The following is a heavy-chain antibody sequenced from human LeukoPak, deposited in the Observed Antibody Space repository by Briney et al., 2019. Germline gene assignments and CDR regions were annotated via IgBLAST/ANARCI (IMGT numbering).Heavy chain of an antibody. CDR1: GGSISSGSYY. CDR3: ARGLNYYDSSGRPHWYFDL. V-gene: IGHV4-61*09. J-gene: IGHJ2*01. Sequence: SETLSLTCTVSGGSISSGSYYWSWIRQPAGKVLEWVGHIGSTNYNPSLKSRVTISVDTSKNQFSLKLSSVTAADTAVYYCARGLNYYDSSGRPHWYFDLWGRGTLVTVSS. D-gene: IGHD3-22*01. CDR2: IGST.